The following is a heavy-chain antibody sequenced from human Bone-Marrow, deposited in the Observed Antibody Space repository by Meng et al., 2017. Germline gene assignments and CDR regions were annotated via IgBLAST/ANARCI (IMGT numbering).Heavy chain of an antibody. J-gene: IGHJ6*02. CDR1: GFDFSIHS. Sequence: GGSLRLSCTASGFDFSIHSMNWVRQVPGKGLEWVSSISSSSNYIDYADSVKGRLTISRDNAKNSLYLQMNSLRAEDTAVYFCARDRSEWRVAIDFFYAMDLWGQGTMVTVSS. CDR3: ARDRSEWRVAIDFFYAMDL. V-gene: IGHV3-21*06. D-gene: IGHD5-12*01. CDR2: ISSSSNYI.